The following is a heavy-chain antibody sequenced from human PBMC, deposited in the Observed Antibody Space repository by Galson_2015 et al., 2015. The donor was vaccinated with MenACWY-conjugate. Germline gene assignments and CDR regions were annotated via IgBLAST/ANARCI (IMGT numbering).Heavy chain of an antibody. CDR3: ARDLDHRAVSGVYGSDSN. J-gene: IGHJ4*02. CDR2: VNSDGSTT. D-gene: IGHD2-15*01. Sequence: SLRLSCAVSGFTSRNYWMHWVRQAPGKGLVWVARVNSDGSTTVYADSVKGRFTISRDNAKNTLYLQMNSLRVEDTAVFYCARDLDHRAVSGVYGSDSNWGQGTLVTVSS. CDR1: GFTSRNYW. V-gene: IGHV3-74*01.